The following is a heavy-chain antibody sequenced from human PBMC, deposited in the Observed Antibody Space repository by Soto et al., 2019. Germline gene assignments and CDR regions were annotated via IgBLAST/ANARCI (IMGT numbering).Heavy chain of an antibody. V-gene: IGHV1-8*01. CDR3: ARGHDYGDYFDY. J-gene: IGHJ4*02. CDR2: MNPNSGNT. D-gene: IGHD4-17*01. Sequence: ASVEVSCKXSGYTFTSYDINWVRQATGQGLEWMGWMNPNSGNTGYAQKFQGRVTMTRNTSISTAYMELSSLRSEDTAVYYCARGHDYGDYFDYWGQGTLVTVSS. CDR1: GYTFTSYD.